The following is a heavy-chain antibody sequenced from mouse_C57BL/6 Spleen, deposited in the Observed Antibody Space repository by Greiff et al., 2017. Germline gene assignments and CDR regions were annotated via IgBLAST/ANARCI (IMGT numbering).Heavy chain of an antibody. CDR3: ARSQLGVFDY. CDR1: GYTFTDYN. CDR2: INPNNGGT. J-gene: IGHJ2*01. D-gene: IGHD4-1*02. Sequence: LVEPGASVKIPCKASGYTFTDYNMDWVKQSHGKSLEWIGDINPNNGGTIYNQKFKGKATLTVDKSSSTAYMELRSLTSEDTAVYYCARSQLGVFDYWGQGTTLTVSS. V-gene: IGHV1-18*01.